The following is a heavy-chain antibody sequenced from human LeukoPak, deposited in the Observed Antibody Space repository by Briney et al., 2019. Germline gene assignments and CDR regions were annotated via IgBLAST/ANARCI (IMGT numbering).Heavy chain of an antibody. V-gene: IGHV1-18*01. J-gene: IGHJ3*02. D-gene: IGHD2/OR15-2a*01. CDR1: GYTFTHYG. Sequence: ASVKVSCKASGYTFTHYGLNWVRQAPGQGLEWMGWINTYNGNINYEQILQDRVTMTTDTSSSTVYMELRSLRPDDTAVYYCARSLWQDAFDMWGQGTMVTVSS. CDR3: ARSLWQDAFDM. CDR2: INTYNGNI.